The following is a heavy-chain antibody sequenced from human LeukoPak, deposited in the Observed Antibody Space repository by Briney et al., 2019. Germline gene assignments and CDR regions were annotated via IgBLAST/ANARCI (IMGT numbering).Heavy chain of an antibody. V-gene: IGHV1-8*03. CDR2: MNPHSGNT. J-gene: IGHJ3*02. CDR1: GYTFTFYD. Sequence: AAVKVSCKASGYTFTFYDIQWVRQAAGQGLEWMGWMNPHSGNTGYAQKFLGRITLTRNTSTSMAYMELTSLKSEDTAVYYCARGRRDVFDIWGQGTTVTVS. CDR3: ARGRRDVFDI.